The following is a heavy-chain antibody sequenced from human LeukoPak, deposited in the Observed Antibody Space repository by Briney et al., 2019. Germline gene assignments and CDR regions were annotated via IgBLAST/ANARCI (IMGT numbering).Heavy chain of an antibody. CDR3: ARDLQQWLANTDY. CDR1: GYTFTGYY. Sequence: ASVKVSFKASGYTFTGYYMHWVRQAPGQGLEWMGWINPNSGGTNYAQKFQGRFTMTRDTSISTAYMELSRLRSDDTAVYYCARDLQQWLANTDYWGQGSLVTVSS. J-gene: IGHJ4*02. CDR2: INPNSGGT. D-gene: IGHD6-19*01. V-gene: IGHV1-2*02.